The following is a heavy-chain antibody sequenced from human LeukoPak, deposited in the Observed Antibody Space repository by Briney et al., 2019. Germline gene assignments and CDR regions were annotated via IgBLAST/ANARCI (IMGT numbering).Heavy chain of an antibody. CDR1: GASISSGCYY. J-gene: IGHJ4*02. CDR2: IYYSRST. CDR3: ASDGYNSGYFDY. V-gene: IGHV4-30-4*01. D-gene: IGHD5-24*01. Sequence: PSETLSLTCTVSGASISSGCYYWNWIRQPPGKGLEWIGYIYYSRSTSYSPSLKSRLTISVDTSKNQFSLKLSSVTAADTAVYYCASDGYNSGYFDYWGQGTLVTVSS.